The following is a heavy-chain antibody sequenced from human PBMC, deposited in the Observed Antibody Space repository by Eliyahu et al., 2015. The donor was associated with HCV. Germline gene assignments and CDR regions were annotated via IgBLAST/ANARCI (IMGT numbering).Heavy chain of an antibody. V-gene: IGHV3-48*03. J-gene: IGHJ4*02. CDR2: ISSSGSTI. D-gene: IGHD6-13*01. CDR3: ARVGAAAGTGFDY. CDR1: GFTFSSYE. Sequence: EVQLVESGGGLVQPGGSLRLSCAASGFTFSSYEMNWVRQAPGKGLEWVSYISSSGSTIYYADSVKGRFTISRDNAKNSLYLQMNSLRAEDTAVYYCARVGAAAGTGFDYWGQGTLVTVSS.